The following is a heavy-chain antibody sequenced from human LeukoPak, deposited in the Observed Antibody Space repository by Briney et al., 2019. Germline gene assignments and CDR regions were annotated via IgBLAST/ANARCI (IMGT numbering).Heavy chain of an antibody. CDR3: AKGWYFDL. CDR1: GFTFSSYA. Sequence: GGSLRLSCAASGFTFSSYAMHWVRQAPGKGLEWVAVISYDGSNKYYADSVKGRFTISRDNSKNTLYLQMNSPRAEDTAVYYCAKGWYFDLWGRGTLVTVSS. CDR2: ISYDGSNK. V-gene: IGHV3-30-3*01. J-gene: IGHJ2*01.